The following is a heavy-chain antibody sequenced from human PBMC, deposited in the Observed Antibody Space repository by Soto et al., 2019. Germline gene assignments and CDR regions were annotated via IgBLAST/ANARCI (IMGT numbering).Heavy chain of an antibody. V-gene: IGHV1-2*04. CDR3: ATGLSGYSPGDYYYYYGMDV. D-gene: IGHD3-3*01. J-gene: IGHJ6*02. CDR2: INPNSGGT. CDR1: GYTLTGYY. Sequence: QVQLVQSGAEVKKPGASVKVSCKASGYTLTGYYMHWVRQAPGQGLEWMGWINPNSGGTNYAQKFQGWVTMTRDTSISTAYMELSRLRSDDTAVYYCATGLSGYSPGDYYYYYGMDVWGQGTTVTVSS.